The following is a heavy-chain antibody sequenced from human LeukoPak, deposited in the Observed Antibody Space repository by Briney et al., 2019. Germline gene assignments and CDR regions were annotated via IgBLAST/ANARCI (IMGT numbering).Heavy chain of an antibody. CDR2: ISWNSGSI. CDR3: AKGLFPAPMTTVTTPLDY. CDR1: GFTFGDYA. Sequence: PGRSLRLSCAASGFTFGDYAMHWVRQAPGKGLEWVSGISWNSGSIGYADSVKGRFTIPRDNAKNSLYLQMNSLRAEDTALYYCAKGLFPAPMTTVTTPLDYWGQGTLVTVSS. V-gene: IGHV3-9*01. D-gene: IGHD4-17*01. J-gene: IGHJ4*02.